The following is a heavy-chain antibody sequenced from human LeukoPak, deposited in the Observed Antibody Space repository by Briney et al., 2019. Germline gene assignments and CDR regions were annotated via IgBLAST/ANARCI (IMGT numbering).Heavy chain of an antibody. CDR1: GFTFSSYS. D-gene: IGHD3-16*02. CDR2: ISSSSSTI. Sequence: GGSLRFSCAASGFTFSSYSMNWVRQAPGKGLEWVSYISSSSSTIYYADSVKGRFTISRDNAKNSLYLQMNSLRAEDTAVYYCARERASTYYDYVWGSYRYGFDYWGQGTLVTVSS. CDR3: ARERASTYYDYVWGSYRYGFDY. J-gene: IGHJ4*02. V-gene: IGHV3-48*01.